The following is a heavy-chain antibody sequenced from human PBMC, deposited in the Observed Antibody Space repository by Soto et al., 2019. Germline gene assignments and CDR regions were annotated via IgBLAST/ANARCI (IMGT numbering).Heavy chain of an antibody. D-gene: IGHD1-26*01. CDR3: AIRGSGSYARNWFDP. J-gene: IGHJ5*02. CDR2: IYPGDSDT. Sequence: GESLKISCKGSGYSFTSYWIGWVRQMPGKGLEWMGIIYPGDSDTRYSPSFQGQVTISADKSISTAYLQWSSLKASDTAMYYCAIRGSGSYARNWFDPWGQGTLVTVYS. CDR1: GYSFTSYW. V-gene: IGHV5-51*01.